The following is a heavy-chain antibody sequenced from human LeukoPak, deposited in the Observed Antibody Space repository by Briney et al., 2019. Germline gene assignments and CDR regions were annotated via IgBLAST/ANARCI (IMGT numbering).Heavy chain of an antibody. D-gene: IGHD2-2*01. CDR2: ISYDGSNK. J-gene: IGHJ3*02. Sequence: TGGSLRLSCAASGFTFSSYAMHWVRQAPGKGLEWVAVISYDGSNKYYADSVKGRFTISRDNSKNTLYLQMNSLRAEDTAVYYCAKDLGYCSSTSCSVAFDIWGQGTMVTVSS. CDR1: GFTFSSYA. CDR3: AKDLGYCSSTSCSVAFDI. V-gene: IGHV3-30-3*01.